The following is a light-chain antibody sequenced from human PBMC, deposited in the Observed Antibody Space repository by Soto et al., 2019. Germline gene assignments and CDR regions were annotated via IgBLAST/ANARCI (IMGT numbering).Light chain of an antibody. J-gene: IGKJ4*01. V-gene: IGKV1-39*01. CDR2: VTS. Sequence: DIQVTQSPSSLAASVGDRGSVTCRTSQNLTKFLNWYQKKPVKAPKVLISVTSNLENGVPSRFSGSFSGTHFTLSISSLQPEDCVTYYCQHTFSAPGTFGPGTRVEVK. CDR1: QNLTKF. CDR3: QHTFSAPGT.